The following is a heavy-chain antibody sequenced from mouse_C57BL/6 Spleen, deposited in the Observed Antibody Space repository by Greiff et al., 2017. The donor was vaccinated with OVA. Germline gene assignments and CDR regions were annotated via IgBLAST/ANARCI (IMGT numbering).Heavy chain of an antibody. D-gene: IGHD1-1*01. Sequence: VQLKQSGAELVRPGASVTLSCKASGYTFTDYEMHWVKQTPVHGLEWIGAIDPETGGTAYNQKFKGKAILTADKSSSTAYMELRSLTSEDSAVYYCTREYYGSSYYAMDYWGQGTSVTVSS. CDR3: TREYYGSSYYAMDY. CDR1: GYTFTDYE. J-gene: IGHJ4*01. CDR2: IDPETGGT. V-gene: IGHV1-15*01.